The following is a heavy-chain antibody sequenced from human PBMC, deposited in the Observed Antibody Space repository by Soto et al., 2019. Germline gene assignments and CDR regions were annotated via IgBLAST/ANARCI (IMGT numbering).Heavy chain of an antibody. J-gene: IGHJ6*02. Sequence: QVQLQESGPGLVKPSQTLSLTCTVSGGSISSGGYYWSWLRQHPGKGREWIGYIYYSGSTYYNPVSTSRITISVGPSKNQFAMTLSSVTAADTAVYYCERAYDYVWGSYRYYYYYGMDVWGQGTTVTVSS. D-gene: IGHD3-16*02. V-gene: IGHV4-31*03. CDR3: ERAYDYVWGSYRYYYYYGMDV. CDR1: GGSISSGGYY. CDR2: IYYSGST.